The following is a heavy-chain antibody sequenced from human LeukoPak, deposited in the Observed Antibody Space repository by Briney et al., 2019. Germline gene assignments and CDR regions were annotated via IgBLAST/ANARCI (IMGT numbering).Heavy chain of an antibody. CDR2: IYSGGST. Sequence: GGSLRLSCAASGFTFDDYTMHWVRQAPGKGLEWVSIIYSGGSTFYADSVKGRFTISRDNSKNTLYLQMNSLRAEDTAVYYCARGGSYLSAFDIWGQGTMVTVSS. CDR3: ARGGSYLSAFDI. J-gene: IGHJ3*02. CDR1: GFTFDDYT. D-gene: IGHD1-26*01. V-gene: IGHV3-53*01.